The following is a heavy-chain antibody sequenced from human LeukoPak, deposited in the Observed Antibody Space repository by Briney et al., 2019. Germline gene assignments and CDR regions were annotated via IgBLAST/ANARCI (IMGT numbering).Heavy chain of an antibody. J-gene: IGHJ4*02. CDR3: ARAQGDFDWLSPDY. Sequence: GGSLRLSCAASGFTVSSNYMSWVRQAPGKGLEWVSVIYSGGSTYYADSVKGRFTISRDNSKNTLYLQMNSLRAGDTAVYYCARAQGDFDWLSPDYWGQGTLVTVSS. V-gene: IGHV3-53*01. CDR2: IYSGGST. CDR1: GFTVSSNY. D-gene: IGHD3-9*01.